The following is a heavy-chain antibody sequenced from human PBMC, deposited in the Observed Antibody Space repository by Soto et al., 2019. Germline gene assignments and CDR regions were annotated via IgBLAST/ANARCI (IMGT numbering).Heavy chain of an antibody. V-gene: IGHV1-69*01. CDR3: AGREGETAMGNV. D-gene: IGHD5-18*01. Sequence: QVQLVQSGAEVKKPGSSVKVSCKASGGTLLSYTISWVRQAPGQGLEWMGGIIPIFGIANYAQKFQGRVTITVDESKGGAYLERSSPGCEETAGSYCAGREGETAMGNVWGQGTKVTVSS. CDR2: IIPIFGIA. CDR1: GGTLLSYT. J-gene: IGHJ6*02.